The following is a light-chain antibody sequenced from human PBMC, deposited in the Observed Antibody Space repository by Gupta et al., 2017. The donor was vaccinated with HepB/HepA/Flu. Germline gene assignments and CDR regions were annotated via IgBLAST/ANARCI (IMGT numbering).Light chain of an antibody. J-gene: IGKJ4*01. V-gene: IGKV3-11*01. CDR1: KSVSRF. CDR2: DAS. CDR3: QQRYSWPLT. Sequence: EIVLTQSPSTLSLSPGARATLTCRASKSVSRFLAWYQQKPGQAPRLLIHDASNRATGIPARFSGSGSGTDFTLTISSLEPEDFAVYYCQQRYSWPLTFGGGTKVEIK.